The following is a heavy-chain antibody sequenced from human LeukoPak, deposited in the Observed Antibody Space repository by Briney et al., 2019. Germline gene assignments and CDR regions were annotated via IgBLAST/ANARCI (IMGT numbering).Heavy chain of an antibody. CDR3: ARGPHWNGPPGDY. CDR1: GFTFSSYA. J-gene: IGHJ4*02. Sequence: PGGSLRLSCAASGFTFSSYAMHWVRQAPGKGLEWVAVISYDGSNKYYADSVKGRFTISRDNSKNTLYLQMNSLRAEDTAVYYCARGPHWNGPPGDYWGQGTLVTVSS. V-gene: IGHV3-30*01. D-gene: IGHD1-1*01. CDR2: ISYDGSNK.